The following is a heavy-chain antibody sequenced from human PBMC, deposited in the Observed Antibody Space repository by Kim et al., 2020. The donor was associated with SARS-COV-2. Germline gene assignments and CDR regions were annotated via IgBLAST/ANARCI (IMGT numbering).Heavy chain of an antibody. CDR3: ARDGGFGELLSGWFDP. D-gene: IGHD3-10*01. CDR2: IIPIFGTA. CDR1: GGTFSSYA. V-gene: IGHV1-69*13. Sequence: PVKVSCKASGGTFSSYAISWVRQAPGQGLEWMGGIIPIFGTANYAQKFQGRVTITADESTSTAYMELSSLRSEATAVYYCARDGGFGELLSGWFDPWGQGTLVTVAS. J-gene: IGHJ5*02.